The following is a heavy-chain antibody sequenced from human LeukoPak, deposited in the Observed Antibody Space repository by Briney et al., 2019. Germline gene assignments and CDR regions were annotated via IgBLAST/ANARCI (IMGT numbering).Heavy chain of an antibody. CDR1: GGSISTYH. CDR3: ARDSRSGVDTTGYKYYYGLDV. Sequence: SETLSLTCIVSGGSISTYHWSWIRQSPRKGMEWIGYVYHSETTNYNPSLKSRVTISVDTSKNQLSLKLSSVTAADTAVYYCARDSRSGVDTTGYKYYYGLDVWGQGTTVTVAS. V-gene: IGHV4-59*01. CDR2: VYHSETT. D-gene: IGHD4-17*01. J-gene: IGHJ6*02.